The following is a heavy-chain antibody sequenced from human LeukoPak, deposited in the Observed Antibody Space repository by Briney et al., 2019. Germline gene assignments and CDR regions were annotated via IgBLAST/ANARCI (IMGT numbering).Heavy chain of an antibody. J-gene: IGHJ4*02. CDR3: ARWPVAGHYFDY. D-gene: IGHD6-19*01. CDR2: MNPNSGNT. V-gene: IGHV1-8*01. Sequence: GASVKVSCKASGYTFTSYDINWVRQATGQGLEWMGWMNPNSGNTGYAQKFQGRVTMTRDTSTSTVYMELSSLRSEDTAVYYCARWPVAGHYFDYWGQGTLVTVSS. CDR1: GYTFTSYD.